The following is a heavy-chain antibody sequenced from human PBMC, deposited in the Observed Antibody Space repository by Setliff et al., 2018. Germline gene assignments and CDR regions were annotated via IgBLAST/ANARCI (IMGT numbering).Heavy chain of an antibody. Sequence: SETLSLTCTVSGASVSSFDYYWSWIRQPPGKGLEYIGHISHGVSTSYSPSLKSRLSISADTSKNQFSLKLTSVTAADTAVYYCARTHCTTTSCFYFHYWGQGTVVTVPQ. CDR1: GASVSSFDYY. CDR3: ARTHCTTTSCFYFHY. D-gene: IGHD2-2*01. J-gene: IGHJ4*02. V-gene: IGHV4-30-4*01. CDR2: ISHGVST.